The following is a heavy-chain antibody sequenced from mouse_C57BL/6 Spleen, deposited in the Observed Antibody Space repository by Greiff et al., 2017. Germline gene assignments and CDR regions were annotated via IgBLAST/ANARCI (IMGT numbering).Heavy chain of an antibody. D-gene: IGHD2-1*01. CDR2: ISYDGSN. CDR3: AREELYGNFFAY. Sequence: EVKLQESGPGLVKPSQSLSLTCSVTGYSITSGYYWNWIRQFPGNKLEWMGYISYDGSNNYNPSLKNRISITRDTSKNQFFLKLNSVTTEDTATYYCAREELYGNFFAYWGQGTLVTVSA. V-gene: IGHV3-6*01. J-gene: IGHJ3*01. CDR1: GYSITSGYY.